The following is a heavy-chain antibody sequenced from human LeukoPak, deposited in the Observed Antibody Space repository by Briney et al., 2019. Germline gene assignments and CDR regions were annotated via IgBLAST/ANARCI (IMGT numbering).Heavy chain of an antibody. V-gene: IGHV3-30*02. D-gene: IGHD2-21*02. Sequence: PGGSLRLSCAASGFTFSRYGMHWVRQAPGKGLEWVAFIRYDGRNKYYADSVKGRFTISRDNSKNTLFLQMNGLRAEDTAVYYCAKSDCGGDCHLLDYWGQGTLVTVSS. CDR3: AKSDCGGDCHLLDY. CDR2: IRYDGRNK. J-gene: IGHJ4*02. CDR1: GFTFSRYG.